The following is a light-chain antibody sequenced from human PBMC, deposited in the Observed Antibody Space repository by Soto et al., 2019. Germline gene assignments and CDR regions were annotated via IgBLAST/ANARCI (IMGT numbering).Light chain of an antibody. CDR1: SSDIGGYNY. V-gene: IGLV2-14*03. CDR2: GVS. J-gene: IGLJ1*01. CDR3: SSYTITSAPV. Sequence: QSALTQPAPLFGSPGQSITISCTGTSSDIGGYNYVSWNQKHPGEAPKLVIYGVSNRPSGVSNRFSGSKFDNTASLTISGLQADDEADYYCSSYTITSAPVFGTGTKVTVL.